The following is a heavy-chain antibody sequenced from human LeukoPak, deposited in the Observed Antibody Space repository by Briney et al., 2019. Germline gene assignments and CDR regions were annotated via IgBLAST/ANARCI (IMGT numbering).Heavy chain of an antibody. CDR3: ARNLYPIVVVPAAMNNWFDP. D-gene: IGHD2-2*01. V-gene: IGHV1-2*02. CDR1: GYTFTDYY. CDR2: INPTSGGT. Sequence: ASVKVSCKASGYTFTDYYMHWVRLAPGQGLEWMGWINPTSGGTNFAQKFQGRVTMTRDTFISTVYMELSRLGSDDTAVYYCARNLYPIVVVPAAMNNWFDPWGQGTLVTVSS. J-gene: IGHJ5*02.